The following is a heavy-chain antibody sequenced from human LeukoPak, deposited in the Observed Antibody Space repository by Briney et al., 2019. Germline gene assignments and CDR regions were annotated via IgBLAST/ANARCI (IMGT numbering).Heavy chain of an antibody. D-gene: IGHD3-3*01. Sequence: SETLSLTCTVSGGSISSYYWSWIRQPPGKGLEWIGYIYYSGSTNYNPSVKGRVTISVDTSKNQFSLKLSSVTAADTAVYYCARERVVMGLDYWGQGTLVTVSS. CDR2: IYYSGST. V-gene: IGHV4-59*12. CDR1: GGSISSYY. CDR3: ARERVVMGLDY. J-gene: IGHJ4*02.